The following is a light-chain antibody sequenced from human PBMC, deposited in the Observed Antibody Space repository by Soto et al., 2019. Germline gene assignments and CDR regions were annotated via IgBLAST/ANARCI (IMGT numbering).Light chain of an antibody. CDR2: DVS. Sequence: QSALTQPASVSGSPGQSITISCTGTSSDVGGYNYVSWYQQYPGKAPKLMIYDVSNRPSGVSNRFSGSKSGNTASLTISGLQAEYEADYYCNSYRSTNTVIFGGGTKLTVL. CDR3: NSYRSTNTVI. CDR1: SSDVGGYNY. V-gene: IGLV2-14*01. J-gene: IGLJ2*01.